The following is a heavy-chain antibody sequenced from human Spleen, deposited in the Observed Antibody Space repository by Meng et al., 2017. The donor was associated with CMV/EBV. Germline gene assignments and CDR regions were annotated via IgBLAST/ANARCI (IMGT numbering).Heavy chain of an antibody. CDR3: ARGRWAVADPLIGN. Sequence: SLKISCAASGFRFDDYAMHWVRQAPGKGLEWVSGISWSSGSIAYADSVKGRFTISRDNAKNSLYLQMNSLRAEDTAVYYCARGRWAVADPLIGNWGQGTLVTVSS. J-gene: IGHJ4*02. CDR1: GFRFDDYA. V-gene: IGHV3-9*01. CDR2: ISWSSGSI. D-gene: IGHD6-19*01.